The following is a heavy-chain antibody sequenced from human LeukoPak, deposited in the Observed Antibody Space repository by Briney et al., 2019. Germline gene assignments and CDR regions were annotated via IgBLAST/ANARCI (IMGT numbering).Heavy chain of an antibody. V-gene: IGHV1-46*01. J-gene: IGHJ3*02. CDR3: ASRVSDYGSGSFESDAFDI. CDR1: GYTLTSYY. D-gene: IGHD3-10*01. Sequence: VASVKVSCKASGYTLTSYYMHWVRQAPGQGLEWMGIINPSGGITSYAQKFQGRVTMTRDTSTSTVYMELSSLRSEDTAVYYCASRVSDYGSGSFESDAFDIWGQGTMVTVSS. CDR2: INPSGGIT.